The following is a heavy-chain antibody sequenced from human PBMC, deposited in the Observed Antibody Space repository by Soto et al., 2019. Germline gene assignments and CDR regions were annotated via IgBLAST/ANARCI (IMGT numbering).Heavy chain of an antibody. V-gene: IGHV4-59*08. J-gene: IGHJ4*02. CDR1: GGSISSYY. Sequence: QVQLQESGPGLVKPSETLSLTCTVSGGSISSYYWSWIRQPPGKGLEWIGYIYYSGSTNYNPSLKSRVELSVDPAKNHVSLTLSSVSPADTAGYSCAGQYQYRLGYWGQGTLVTVSS. CDR2: IYYSGST. D-gene: IGHD2-2*01. CDR3: AGQYQYRLGY.